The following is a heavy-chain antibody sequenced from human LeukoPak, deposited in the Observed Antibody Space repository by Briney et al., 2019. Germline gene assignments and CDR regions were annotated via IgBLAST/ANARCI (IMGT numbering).Heavy chain of an antibody. J-gene: IGHJ6*02. D-gene: IGHD2-2*01. CDR1: GGSFSGYS. CDR3: ARELGYCSNTSCYEGGMDV. Sequence: PSETLSLTCAVYGGSFSGYSWSWIRQPPGKGLEWIGQIKHRGSTNYNPSLKSRVTISLDTSKNQFSLKLSSVTAADTAVYYCARELGYCSNTSCYEGGMDVWGQGTTVTVSS. CDR2: IKHRGST. V-gene: IGHV4-34*01.